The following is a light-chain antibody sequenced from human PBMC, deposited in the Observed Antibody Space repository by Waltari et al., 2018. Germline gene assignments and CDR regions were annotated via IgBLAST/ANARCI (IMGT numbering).Light chain of an antibody. CDR1: PSILYSSNNQNY. CDR3: QQYYTPPCT. V-gene: IGKV4-1*01. CDR2: WAS. J-gene: IGKJ2*02. Sequence: DIVMTQSPDSLAVSLGERATINCKSSPSILYSSNNQNYLAWYQQKPGQPPRLLIYWASTRESRVPDRFSGSGSGTDFTLTISYLQAEDVAVYYCQQYYTPPCTFGQGTKLEIK.